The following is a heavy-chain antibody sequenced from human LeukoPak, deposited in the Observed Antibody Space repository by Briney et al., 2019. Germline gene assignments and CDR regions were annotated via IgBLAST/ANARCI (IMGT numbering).Heavy chain of an antibody. CDR1: GFTFSSYA. CDR2: LNSDGTTT. V-gene: IGHV3-74*01. Sequence: GGSLRLSCAASGFTFSSYAMSWVRQAPGKGLEWVSRLNSDGTTTSYADSVKGRFTISRDNAKNTLYLQMNNLRAEDTAVYYCARARGYIYDSFDYWGQGTLVTVSS. CDR3: ARARGYIYDSFDY. D-gene: IGHD3-22*01. J-gene: IGHJ4*02.